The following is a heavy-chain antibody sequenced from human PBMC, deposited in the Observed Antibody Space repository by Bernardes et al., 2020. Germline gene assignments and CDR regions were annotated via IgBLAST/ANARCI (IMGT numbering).Heavy chain of an antibody. V-gene: IGHV3-30*01. CDR2: ISYDEQNQ. CDR3: ARDSNTKGFLYFYYMAV. Sequence: GGSLRLSRGASGFTFRNYAMHWVRQAPGKGPEWVAVISYDEQNQFYADSVKGRFTVSRDNSKNTLYLQMENLRADDSAIYYCARDSNTKGFLYFYYMAVWAKGPRSPSP. J-gene: IGHJ6*03. CDR1: GFTFRNYA.